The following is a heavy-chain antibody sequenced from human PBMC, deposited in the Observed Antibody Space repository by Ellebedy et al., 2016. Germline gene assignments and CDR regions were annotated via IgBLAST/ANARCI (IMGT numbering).Heavy chain of an antibody. Sequence: GGSLRLSCAASGFTFSSYWMSWVRQAPGKGLEWVANIKQDGSEKYYVDSVKGRFTISRDNARNSLYLQMNSLRAEDTAVYYCARETPPGPMDYWGQGTLVTVSS. V-gene: IGHV3-7*03. J-gene: IGHJ4*02. D-gene: IGHD2-15*01. CDR1: GFTFSSYW. CDR2: IKQDGSEK. CDR3: ARETPPGPMDY.